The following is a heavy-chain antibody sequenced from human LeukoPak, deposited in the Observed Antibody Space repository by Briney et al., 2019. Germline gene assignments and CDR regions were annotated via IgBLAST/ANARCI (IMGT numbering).Heavy chain of an antibody. V-gene: IGHV3-21*01. D-gene: IGHD3-10*01. Sequence: GGSLRLSCAASGFTFSNYWMHWVRQAPGKGLEWVSSISSSSSYIYYADSVKGRFTISRDNAKNSLYLQMNSLRAEDTAVYYCARDYGQNWFDPWGQGTLVTVSS. CDR2: ISSSSSYI. CDR3: ARDYGQNWFDP. CDR1: GFTFSNYW. J-gene: IGHJ5*02.